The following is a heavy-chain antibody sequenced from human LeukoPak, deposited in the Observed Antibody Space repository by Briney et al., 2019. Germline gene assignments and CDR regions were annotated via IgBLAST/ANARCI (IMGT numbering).Heavy chain of an antibody. Sequence: SVKLSCKASGVTFSSYTMSWVRQAPGQGLEWMGRIIPILGIANYAQKFQGRVTITADKSTSTAYMELSSLRSEDTAVFYCARGHQPPHHGMDLWGQGTTVTVSS. CDR2: IIPILGIA. V-gene: IGHV1-69*02. J-gene: IGHJ6*02. CDR1: GVTFSSYT. CDR3: ARGHQPPHHGMDL.